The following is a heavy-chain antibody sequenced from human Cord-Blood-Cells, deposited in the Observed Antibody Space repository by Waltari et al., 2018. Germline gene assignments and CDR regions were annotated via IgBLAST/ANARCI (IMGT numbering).Heavy chain of an antibody. CDR1: GGSISSSSYY. CDR2: IYYSGST. V-gene: IGHV4-39*07. D-gene: IGHD6-13*01. CDR3: ARRSSWYNWFYP. J-gene: IGHJ5*02. Sequence: QLQLQESGPGLVKPSETLSLTCTVSGGSISSSSYYWGWIRQPPGKGLEWIGSIYYSGSTYYNPSLKSRVTISVDTSKNQFSLKLSSVTAADTAVYYCARRSSWYNWFYPWGQGTLVTVSS.